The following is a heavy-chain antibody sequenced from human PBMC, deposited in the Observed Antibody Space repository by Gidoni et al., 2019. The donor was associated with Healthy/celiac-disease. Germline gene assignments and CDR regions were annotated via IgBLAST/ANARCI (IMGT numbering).Heavy chain of an antibody. CDR2: IWYDGSNK. CDR1: GFTFSSYG. V-gene: IGHV3-33*01. Sequence: QVQLVESGGGVVQPRRSLRRSCAASGFTFSSYGMHWVRQVPGKGLEGVAFIWYDGSNKCYADSVKGRFTISRDNSKNTLYLQMNSLRAENTAVYYCARDDRDWLFADYWGQGTLVTVSS. CDR3: ARDDRDWLFADY. J-gene: IGHJ4*02. D-gene: IGHD3-9*01.